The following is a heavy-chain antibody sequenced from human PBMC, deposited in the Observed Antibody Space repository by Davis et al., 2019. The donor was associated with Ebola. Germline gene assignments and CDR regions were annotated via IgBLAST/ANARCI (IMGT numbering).Heavy chain of an antibody. V-gene: IGHV4-39*01. D-gene: IGHD3-10*01. CDR3: ASALWFGESYFDY. J-gene: IGHJ4*02. Sequence: MPSETLSLTCTVSGGSISSGGYYWSWIRQPPGKGLEWIGEINHSGSTNYNPSLKSRVTISVDTSKNQFSLKLSSVTAADTAVYFCASALWFGESYFDYWGQGTLVTVSS. CDR2: INHSGST. CDR1: GGSISSGGYY.